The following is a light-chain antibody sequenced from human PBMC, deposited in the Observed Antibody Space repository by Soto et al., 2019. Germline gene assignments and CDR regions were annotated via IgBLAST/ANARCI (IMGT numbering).Light chain of an antibody. Sequence: QSALTQPASVSGAPGQSITISCTGTSSDIGAYNLVSWYQQHPGKAPKLMLYDVNIRPSGVSNRFSGSKSGNTASLTISGLQAEEEADYYCTSWTTSTTLIFGGGTKLTV. CDR2: DVN. J-gene: IGLJ2*01. V-gene: IGLV2-14*03. CDR3: TSWTTSTTLI. CDR1: SSDIGAYNL.